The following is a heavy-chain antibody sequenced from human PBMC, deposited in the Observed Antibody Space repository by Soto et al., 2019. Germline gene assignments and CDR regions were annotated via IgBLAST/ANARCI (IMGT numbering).Heavy chain of an antibody. CDR3: ARGTRALITSFFAY. D-gene: IGHD1-20*01. Sequence: LQESGPRLVKPSKTLSLNCSISGDAISNYYWSWIRQTPGRGLEWIGCAHESGGTDYNPSLKGRVIISLHTSKSQFSLSLRSATAADTATYYCARGTRALITSFFAYWGQGIPVAVSS. CDR2: AHESGGT. V-gene: IGHV4-59*03. CDR1: GDAISNYY. J-gene: IGHJ4*02.